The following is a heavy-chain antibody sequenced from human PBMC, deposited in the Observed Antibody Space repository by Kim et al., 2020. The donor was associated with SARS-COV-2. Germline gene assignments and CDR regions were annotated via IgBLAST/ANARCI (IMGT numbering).Heavy chain of an antibody. Sequence: ASVKVSCKASGYTFTSYGISWVRQAPGQGLEWMGWISAYNGNTNYAQKLQGRVTMTTDTSTSTAYMELRSLRSDDTAVYYCARDRAVIFSPHLLWFGEPHDYWGQGTLVTVSS. D-gene: IGHD3-10*01. CDR1: GYTFTSYG. CDR3: ARDRAVIFSPHLLWFGEPHDY. J-gene: IGHJ4*02. V-gene: IGHV1-18*01. CDR2: ISAYNGNT.